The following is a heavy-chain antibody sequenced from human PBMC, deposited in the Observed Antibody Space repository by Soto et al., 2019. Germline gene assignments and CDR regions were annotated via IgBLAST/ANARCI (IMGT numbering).Heavy chain of an antibody. CDR2: ISWNSGSI. CDR1: GFTFDDYA. J-gene: IGHJ4*02. Sequence: PGGSLRLSCAASGFTFDDYAMHWVRQAPGKGLEWVSGISWNSGSIGYADSVKGRFTISRDNAKNSLYLQMNSLRAEDTALYYCAKSQQNYFDYWGQGTLVTVS. V-gene: IGHV3-9*01. CDR3: AKSQQNYFDY. D-gene: IGHD6-13*01.